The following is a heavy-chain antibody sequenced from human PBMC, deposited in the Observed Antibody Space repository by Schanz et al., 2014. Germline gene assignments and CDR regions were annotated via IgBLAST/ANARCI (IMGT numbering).Heavy chain of an antibody. CDR2: ISGSGGGA. V-gene: IGHV3-23*01. Sequence: DVQMLESGGGLVQPGGSLRLSCVASGFTFRRRYGMTWVRQAPGKGLEWVSVISGSGGGANYAESVKGRFTISLDDSENALYLQMNNLRVDDTAVYYCARGTGAFDSWGQGTLVTVSS. J-gene: IGHJ4*02. D-gene: IGHD2-8*02. CDR3: ARGTGAFDS. CDR1: GFTFRRRYG.